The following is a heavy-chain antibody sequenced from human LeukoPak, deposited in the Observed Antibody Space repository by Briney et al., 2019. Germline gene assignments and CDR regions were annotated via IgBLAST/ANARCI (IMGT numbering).Heavy chain of an antibody. V-gene: IGHV3-74*01. CDR3: ARERGDYDGSCTDY. J-gene: IGHJ4*02. D-gene: IGHD3-22*01. CDR1: GFTFSNHW. Sequence: PGGSLRLSCAASGFTFSNHWMHWVRQAPGKGLVWVSRISGDGSSTRYADSVKGRSTISRDNAKNTLFLQMSSLRAEDTALYYCARERGDYDGSCTDYWGQGTLVTVSS. CDR2: ISGDGSST.